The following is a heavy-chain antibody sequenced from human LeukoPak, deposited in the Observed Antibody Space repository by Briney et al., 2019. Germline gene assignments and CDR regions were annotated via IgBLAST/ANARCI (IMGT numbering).Heavy chain of an antibody. V-gene: IGHV4-30-4*08. CDR2: IYYSGST. D-gene: IGHD3-16*02. J-gene: IGHJ3*02. CDR1: GGSISSGDYY. CDR3: ARAKYRNAFDI. Sequence: TLSLTCTVSGGSISSGDYYWSWIRQPPGKGLEWIGYIYYSGSTYYNPYLKSRVTISVDTSKNQFSLNLSSVTAADTAVYYCARAKYRNAFDIWGQGTMVTVSS.